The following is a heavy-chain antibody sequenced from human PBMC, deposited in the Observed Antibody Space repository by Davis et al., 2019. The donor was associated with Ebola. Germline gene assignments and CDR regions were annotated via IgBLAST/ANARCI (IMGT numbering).Heavy chain of an antibody. D-gene: IGHD1-26*01. CDR2: IKQDGSEK. CDR1: GFTFSSYW. J-gene: IGHJ6*02. CDR3: ARTGIVGATSANYYYYGMDV. V-gene: IGHV3-7*03. Sequence: GGSLRLSCAASGFTFSSYWMSWVRQAPGKGLEWVANIKQDGSEKYYVDSVKGRFTISRDNAKNSLYLQMNGLRAEDTAVYYCARTGIVGATSANYYYYGMDVWGQGTTVTVSS.